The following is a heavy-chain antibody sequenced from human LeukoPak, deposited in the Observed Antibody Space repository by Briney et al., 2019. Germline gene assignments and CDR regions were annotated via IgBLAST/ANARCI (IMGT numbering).Heavy chain of an antibody. D-gene: IGHD3-22*01. V-gene: IGHV3-48*03. Sequence: QPGGSLRLSCAASGFTFSSYEMNWVRQAPGKGLEWVSYISSSGSTIYYADSVKGRFTISRDNAKNSLYLQMNSLRAEDTAVYYCARGGPDSSGSTFFDYWGQGTLVTVPS. CDR1: GFTFSSYE. J-gene: IGHJ4*02. CDR2: ISSSGSTI. CDR3: ARGGPDSSGSTFFDY.